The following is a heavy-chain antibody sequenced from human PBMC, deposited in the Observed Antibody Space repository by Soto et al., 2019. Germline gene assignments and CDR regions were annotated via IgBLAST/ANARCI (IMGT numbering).Heavy chain of an antibody. CDR2: IKSKGGGETT. V-gene: IGHV3-15*01. CDR1: GFNFNVAW. CDR3: TKVLALPPNDAFDI. J-gene: IGHJ3*02. D-gene: IGHD3-3*02. Sequence: EGQLVESGGRLIEHGGSLRLSCAASGFNFNVAWMNWVRHAPGKGLEWLGRIKSKGGGETTEYVAFVKGRFTISRDDSKNTLYLQMNSLKSEDTAVYYCTKVLALPPNDAFDIWGQGTMVTVSS.